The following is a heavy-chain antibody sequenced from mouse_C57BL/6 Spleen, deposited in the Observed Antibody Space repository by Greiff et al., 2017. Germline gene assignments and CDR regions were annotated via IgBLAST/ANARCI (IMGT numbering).Heavy chain of an antibody. CDR3: ARYGLGRGGYFEV. D-gene: IGHD4-1*01. CDR2: ISYSGST. CDR1: GYSITSDY. Sequence: VQLQESGPGLAKPSQTLSLTCSVTGYSITSDYWTWIRKFPGNKLEYMGSISYSGSTYYNPSLKSRISITRDTSKNQYYLQLNSVTTEDTATYYCARYGLGRGGYFEVWGTGTTVTVSS. J-gene: IGHJ1*03. V-gene: IGHV3-8*01.